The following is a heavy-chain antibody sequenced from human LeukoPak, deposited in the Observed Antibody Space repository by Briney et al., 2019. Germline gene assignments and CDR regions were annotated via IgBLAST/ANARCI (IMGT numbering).Heavy chain of an antibody. CDR2: ISSSGSTI. J-gene: IGHJ6*04. CDR3: AELGITMIGGV. D-gene: IGHD3-10*02. CDR1: GFTFSSYE. V-gene: IGHV3-48*03. Sequence: GGSLRLSCAASGFTFSSYEMNLVRQAPGKGLEWVSYISSSGSTINYADSVKGRFTISRDNAKNSLSLQMNCVRAEDTDVYYCAELGITMIGGVWGKGTTVTISS.